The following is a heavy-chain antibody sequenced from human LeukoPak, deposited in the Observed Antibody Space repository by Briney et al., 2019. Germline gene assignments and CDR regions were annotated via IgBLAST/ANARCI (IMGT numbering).Heavy chain of an antibody. D-gene: IGHD2-21*02. V-gene: IGHV3-74*01. CDR2: INSDGSST. CDR3: AEDRGRYCGGDCSILDY. J-gene: IGHJ4*02. CDR1: GFTFSSYW. Sequence: GGSLRLSCAASGFTFSSYWMHWVRQAPGKGLVWVSRINSDGSSTSYADSVKGRFTISRDNAKNTLYLQMNSLRAEDTAVYYCAEDRGRYCGGDCSILDYWGQGTLVTVSS.